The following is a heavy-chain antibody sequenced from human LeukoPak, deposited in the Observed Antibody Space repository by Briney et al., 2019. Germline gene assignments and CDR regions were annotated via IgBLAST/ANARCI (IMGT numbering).Heavy chain of an antibody. J-gene: IGHJ4*02. CDR2: ISGSGEST. CDR3: ARQHWDFDY. V-gene: IGHV3-23*01. D-gene: IGHD7-27*01. CDR1: GFTFSDYY. Sequence: GGSLRLSCAASGFTFSDYYMSWIRQAPGKGLEWVSEISGSGESTYYGDSVKGRFTISRDNPKNTLYLQMNSLRAGDTAIYYCARQHWDFDYWGQGTLVTVSS.